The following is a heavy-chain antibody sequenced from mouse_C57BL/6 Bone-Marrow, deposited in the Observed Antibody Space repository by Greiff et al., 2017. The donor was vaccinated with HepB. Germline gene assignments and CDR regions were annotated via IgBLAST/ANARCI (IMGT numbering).Heavy chain of an antibody. D-gene: IGHD1-1*01. CDR3: ARGPLRSDY. CDR1: GFTFSSYA. CDR2: ISDGGSYT. V-gene: IGHV5-4*01. Sequence: VQLKESGGGLVKPGGSLKLSCAASGFTFSSYAMSWVRQTPEKRLEWVATISDGGSYTYYPDNVKGRFTISRDNAKNNLYLQMSHLKSEDTAMYYCARGPLRSDYWGQGTTLTVSS. J-gene: IGHJ2*01.